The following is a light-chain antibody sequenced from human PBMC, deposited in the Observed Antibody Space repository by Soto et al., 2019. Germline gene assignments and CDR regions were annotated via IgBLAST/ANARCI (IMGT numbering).Light chain of an antibody. V-gene: IGKV3-15*01. J-gene: IGKJ1*01. CDR2: GAS. CDR1: QSVDIN. CDR3: QQYRNWPRT. Sequence: SQSPCTLSVSTGDRVTLSCRASQSVDINLAWYQQRAGQAPRLLVYGASTKATGMPGRFSGRGSGTEFTLTITNLQSEDFAVYYCQQYRNWPRTFGQGTKVAIK.